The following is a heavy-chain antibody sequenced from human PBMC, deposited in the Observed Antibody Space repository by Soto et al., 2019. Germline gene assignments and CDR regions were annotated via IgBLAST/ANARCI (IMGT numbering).Heavy chain of an antibody. CDR3: ARDLTYYDFWSGYHVAKNYYGMDV. Sequence: TLSLTCTVSGGSISSGGYYWSWIRQHPGKGLEWIGYIYYSGSTYYNPSLKSRVTISVDTSKNQFSLKLSSVTAADTAVYYCARDLTYYDFWSGYHVAKNYYGMDVWGQGTTVTVS. CDR2: IYYSGST. J-gene: IGHJ6*02. V-gene: IGHV4-31*03. CDR1: GGSISSGGYY. D-gene: IGHD3-3*01.